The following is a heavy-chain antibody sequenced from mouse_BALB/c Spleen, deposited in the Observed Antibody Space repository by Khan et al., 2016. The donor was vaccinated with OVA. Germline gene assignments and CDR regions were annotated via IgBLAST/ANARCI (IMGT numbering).Heavy chain of an antibody. CDR3: ARNYDYDEGLAY. CDR1: GFSLTTYG. Sequence: VQLQESGPGLVQPSQSLSITCTVSGFSLTTYGVHWVRQSPGKGLEWLGVIWSGGSTDYNAALISRLSISQDNSKSQVFFKMNSLQANDTAIYYCARNYDYDEGLAYWGQGTLVTVSA. V-gene: IGHV2-2*02. D-gene: IGHD2-4*01. J-gene: IGHJ3*01. CDR2: IWSGGST.